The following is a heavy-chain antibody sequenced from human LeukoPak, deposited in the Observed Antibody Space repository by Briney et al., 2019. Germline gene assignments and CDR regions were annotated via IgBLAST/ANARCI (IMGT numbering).Heavy chain of an antibody. CDR3: ARFRGYCSSTSCYELDV. J-gene: IGHJ6*02. V-gene: IGHV1-2*02. Sequence: ASVKVSCKAPGYTFTGYYMHWVRQAPGQGLEWMGWINPNSGGTNYAQKFQGRVTMTRDTSISTAYMELSRLRSDDTAVYYCARFRGYCSSTSCYELDVWGQGTTVTVSS. CDR2: INPNSGGT. D-gene: IGHD2-2*03. CDR1: GYTFTGYY.